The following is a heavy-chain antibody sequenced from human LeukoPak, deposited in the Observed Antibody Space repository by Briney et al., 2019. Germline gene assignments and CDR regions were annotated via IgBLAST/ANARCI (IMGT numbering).Heavy chain of an antibody. CDR2: MNPNSGNT. CDR1: GYTFTSYD. V-gene: IGHV1-8*01. CDR3: ARGFRRVPCSSTSCYSTYPFY. Sequence: ASVKVSFKASGYTFTSYDINWVRQATGQGLEWMGWMNPNSGNTGYAQKFQGRVTITRNTSISTAYMELSSLRSEDTAVYYCARGFRRVPCSSTSCYSTYPFYWGQGTLVTVSS. J-gene: IGHJ4*02. D-gene: IGHD2-2*01.